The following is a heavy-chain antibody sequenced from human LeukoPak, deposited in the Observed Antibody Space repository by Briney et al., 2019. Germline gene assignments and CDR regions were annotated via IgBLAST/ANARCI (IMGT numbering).Heavy chain of an antibody. J-gene: IGHJ4*02. V-gene: IGHV3-33*01. CDR3: ARDQTAAALDY. CDR2: IWYDGSNK. CDR1: GFTFSSYG. D-gene: IGHD6-13*01. Sequence: GGSLRLSCAASGFTFSSYGMHWVRQALGKGLEWVAVIWYDGSNKYYADSVKGRFTISRDNSKNTLYLQMNSLRAEDTAVYYCARDQTAAALDYWGQGTLVTVSS.